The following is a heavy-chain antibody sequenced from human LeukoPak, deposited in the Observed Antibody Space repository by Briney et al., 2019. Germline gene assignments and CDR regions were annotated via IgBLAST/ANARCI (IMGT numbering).Heavy chain of an antibody. Sequence: GGSLRLSCAASGFTFSSYSMNWVRQAPGKGLEWVSYISSSSSTIYYADSVKGRFTISRDNAKNSLYLQMNSLRAEDTAVYYCAKDQGGWYTGWFDPWGQGTLVTVSS. CDR3: AKDQGGWYTGWFDP. D-gene: IGHD6-19*01. CDR2: ISSSSSTI. V-gene: IGHV3-48*01. J-gene: IGHJ5*02. CDR1: GFTFSSYS.